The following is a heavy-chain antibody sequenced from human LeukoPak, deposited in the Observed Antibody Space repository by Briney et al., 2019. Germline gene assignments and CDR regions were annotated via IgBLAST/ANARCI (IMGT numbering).Heavy chain of an antibody. CDR3: SRTFGWYRAIDY. V-gene: IGHV3-11*01. CDR2: ISSTGSNA. CDR1: GFTFSEYH. D-gene: IGHD6-19*01. Sequence: GGSLRLSCAASGFTFSEYHMSWVRQAPGKGVEWISYISSTGSNAYYADSLKGRFTISRDNAKNLVYLEMNSLRVEDTAVYFCSRTFGWYRAIDYWGQGTLVTVSS. J-gene: IGHJ4*02.